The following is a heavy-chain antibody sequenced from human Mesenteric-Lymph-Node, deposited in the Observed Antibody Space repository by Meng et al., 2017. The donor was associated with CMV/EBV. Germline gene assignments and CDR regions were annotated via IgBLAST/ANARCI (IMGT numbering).Heavy chain of an antibody. Sequence: GESLKISCAASGFTFSEYYMTWIRQAPGKGLEWVSGISGSGGSTYYADSVKGRFTISRDNSKNTLYLQMNSLRAEDTALYYCAKASIYYYYGMDVWGQGSTVTVSS. CDR2: ISGSGGST. CDR3: AKASIYYYYGMDV. V-gene: IGHV3-23*01. CDR1: GFTFSEYY. J-gene: IGHJ6*02.